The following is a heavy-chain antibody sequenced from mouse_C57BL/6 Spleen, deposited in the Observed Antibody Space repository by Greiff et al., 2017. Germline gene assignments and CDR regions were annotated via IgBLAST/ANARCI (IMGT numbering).Heavy chain of an antibody. D-gene: IGHD2-5*01. Sequence: QVQLQQSGPGLVQPSQSLSITCTVSGFSLTSYGVHWVRQSPGKGLEWLGVIWSGGSTDYNAAFISRLSISKDNSKSQVFFKMNSLQADDTAIYYCARVYSNYRYFDVWGTGTTVTVSS. V-gene: IGHV2-2*01. J-gene: IGHJ1*03. CDR2: IWSGGST. CDR1: GFSLTSYG. CDR3: ARVYSNYRYFDV.